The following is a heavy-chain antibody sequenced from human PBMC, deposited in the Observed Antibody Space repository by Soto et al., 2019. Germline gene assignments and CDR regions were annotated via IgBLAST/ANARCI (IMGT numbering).Heavy chain of an antibody. J-gene: IGHJ6*02. CDR2: IYPGDSDT. CDR1: GYTLPHYW. Sequence: GESLKISCKGPGYTLPHYWIGRVRQMPGKGLEWMGIIYPGDSDTKYNPSFQGQVTISADKSITTTYLRWTSLKASDTAIYYCAASIFYYGMDVWGQGTTVTVSS. V-gene: IGHV5-51*01. CDR3: AASIFYYGMDV.